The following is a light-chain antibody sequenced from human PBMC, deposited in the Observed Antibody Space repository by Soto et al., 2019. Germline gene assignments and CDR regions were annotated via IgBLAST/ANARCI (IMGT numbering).Light chain of an antibody. CDR1: QSVSNN. Sequence: EIVMTQSPATLSVSPGERATLSCRASQSVSNNLAWYQKKPGQAPRLLIYGASTSATGLPARFSGSGSGTEFTLTISSLQSEDFAFYYCQQYNNWWTFGQGTRVDIK. CDR3: QQYNNWWT. V-gene: IGKV3-15*01. CDR2: GAS. J-gene: IGKJ1*01.